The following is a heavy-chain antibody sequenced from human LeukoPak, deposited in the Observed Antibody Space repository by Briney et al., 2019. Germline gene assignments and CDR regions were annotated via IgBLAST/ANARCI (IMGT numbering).Heavy chain of an antibody. V-gene: IGHV3-7*01. D-gene: IGHD3-22*01. CDR2: IKQDGSEK. Sequence: GGSLRPSCAASGFTFSRYWMSWVRQAPGKGLEWVANIKQDGSEKYYVDSVKGRFTISRDNAKNSLYLQMNSLRAEDTAVYYCARDLGRSGYYTIDAFDIWGQGTMVTISS. CDR1: GFTFSRYW. CDR3: ARDLGRSGYYTIDAFDI. J-gene: IGHJ3*02.